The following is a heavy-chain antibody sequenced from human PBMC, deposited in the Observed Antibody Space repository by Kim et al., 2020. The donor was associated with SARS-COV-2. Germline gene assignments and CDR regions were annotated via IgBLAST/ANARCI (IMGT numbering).Heavy chain of an antibody. Sequence: TPSLKSRVTLSVDTSKNQFSLKLSSVTAADTAVYYCARVGIAAAILFDYWGQGTLVTVSS. CDR3: ARVGIAAAILFDY. D-gene: IGHD6-13*01. J-gene: IGHJ4*02. V-gene: IGHV4-59*01.